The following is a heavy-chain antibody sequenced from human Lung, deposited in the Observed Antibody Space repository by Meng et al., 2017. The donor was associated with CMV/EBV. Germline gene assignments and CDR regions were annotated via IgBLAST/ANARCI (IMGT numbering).Heavy chain of an antibody. Sequence: SCAASGFTFSSYAMSWVRQAPGKGLEWVSAISGSGGSTYYADSVKGRFTISRDNSKNTLYLQMNSLRAEDTAVYYCAKDSPIVVVPAAIIPSNDXGQAXLVTVSS. J-gene: IGHJ4*02. CDR1: GFTFSSYA. CDR2: ISGSGGST. V-gene: IGHV3-23*01. CDR3: AKDSPIVVVPAAIIPSND. D-gene: IGHD2-2*01.